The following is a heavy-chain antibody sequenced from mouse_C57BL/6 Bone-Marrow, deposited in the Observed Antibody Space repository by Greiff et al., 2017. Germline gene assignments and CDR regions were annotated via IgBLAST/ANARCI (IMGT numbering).Heavy chain of an antibody. CDR2: IYPGDGDT. D-gene: IGHD1-1*01. J-gene: IGHJ4*01. CDR3: ASPYGSSHPH. Sequence: VQGVESGAELVKPGASVKISCKASGYAFSSYWMNWVKQRPGKGLEWIGQIYPGDGDTNYNGKFKGKATLTADKSSSTAYMQLSSLTSEDSAVYFCASPYGSSHPHWGQGTSVTVSS. V-gene: IGHV1-80*01. CDR1: GYAFSSYW.